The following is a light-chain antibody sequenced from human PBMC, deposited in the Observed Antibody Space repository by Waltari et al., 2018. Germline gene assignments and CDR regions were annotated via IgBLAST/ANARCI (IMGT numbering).Light chain of an antibody. CDR3: SSYTSRHTML. V-gene: IGLV2-14*01. CDR2: DVS. J-gene: IGLJ2*01. Sequence: SALTQPASVSGSPGQSIAISCTGTSSDVGRYNWVSWYQPNPGKAPKVLIFDVSNRPSGVSNRFSGSKSGNTASLTISGLQAEDEADYYCSSYTSRHTMLFGGGTKLTVL. CDR1: SSDVGRYNW.